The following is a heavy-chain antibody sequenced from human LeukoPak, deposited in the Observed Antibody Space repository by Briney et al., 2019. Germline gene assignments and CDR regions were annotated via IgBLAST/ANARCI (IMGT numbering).Heavy chain of an antibody. CDR3: ARGDYVWGSYRSEFTTLYYFDY. D-gene: IGHD3-16*02. CDR1: GYTFSDYY. Sequence: ASVKVSCKASGYTFSDYYMHWVRQAPGQGLEWMGIINPSGGSTSYAQKFQGRVTMTRDTSTSTVYMELSSLRSEDTAVYYCARGDYVWGSYRSEFTTLYYFDYWGQGSLVTVSS. J-gene: IGHJ4*02. V-gene: IGHV1-46*01. CDR2: INPSGGST.